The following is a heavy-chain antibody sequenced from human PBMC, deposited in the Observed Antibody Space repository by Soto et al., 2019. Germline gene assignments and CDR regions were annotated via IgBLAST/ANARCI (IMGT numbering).Heavy chain of an antibody. J-gene: IGHJ5*02. CDR1: GFTFSSYW. CDR3: ARRYSYGLGARGWFDP. D-gene: IGHD5-18*01. CDR2: IKQDGSEK. Sequence: GGSLRLSCAASGFTFSSYWMSWVRQAPGKGLEWVANIKQDGSEKYYVDSVKGRFTISRDNAKNSLYLQMNSLRAEDTAVYYCARRYSYGLGARGWFDPWGQGTLVTVSS. V-gene: IGHV3-7*01.